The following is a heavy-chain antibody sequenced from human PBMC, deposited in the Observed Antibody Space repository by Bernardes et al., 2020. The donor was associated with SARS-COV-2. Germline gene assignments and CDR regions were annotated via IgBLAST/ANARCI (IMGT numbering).Heavy chain of an antibody. CDR2: ISGSGSNI. Sequence: GGSLRLSCAASGFTFSSYAMSWVRQAPGKGLEWVSGISGSGSNIYYADSVEGRFTISRDNSKNTLYLQMNSLRVEDTAVYYCAKESYGSGTYPGDFWGQGTLVTVSS. CDR1: GFTFSSYA. CDR3: AKESYGSGTYPGDF. V-gene: IGHV3-23*01. J-gene: IGHJ4*02. D-gene: IGHD3-10*01.